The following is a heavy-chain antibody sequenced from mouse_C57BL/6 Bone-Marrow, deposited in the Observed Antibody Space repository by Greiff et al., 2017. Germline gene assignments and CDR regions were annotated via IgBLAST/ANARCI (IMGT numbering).Heavy chain of an antibody. Sequence: QVQLQQPGAELVKPGASVKLSCKASGYTFTNYWMHWVKQRPGQGLEWIGMMHPNGGSPDYNEKFKSEATLSVDKSSRTAYMERSSLTSEDSAVYYWARSYDYEDYTMDYWGQGTSVTVSS. CDR2: MHPNGGSP. D-gene: IGHD2-4*01. J-gene: IGHJ4*01. CDR3: ARSYDYEDYTMDY. V-gene: IGHV1-64*01. CDR1: GYTFTNYW.